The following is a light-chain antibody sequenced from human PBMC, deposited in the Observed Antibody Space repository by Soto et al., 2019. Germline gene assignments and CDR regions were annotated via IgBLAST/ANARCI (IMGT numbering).Light chain of an antibody. CDR1: QSVSSN. V-gene: IGKV3-15*01. CDR3: QQYNNRPLT. CDR2: GAS. Sequence: EIRMTQSPATLSVSPGERATLSCRASQSVSSNLAWYQQKPGQAPRLLIYGASTRATGIPARFSGSWSGTEFTLTISSLQSEDFAVYYGQQYNNRPLTFGGGTKVEIK. J-gene: IGKJ4*01.